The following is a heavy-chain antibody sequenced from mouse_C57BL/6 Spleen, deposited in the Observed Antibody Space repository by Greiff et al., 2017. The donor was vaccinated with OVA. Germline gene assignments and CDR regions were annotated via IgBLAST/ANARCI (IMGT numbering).Heavy chain of an antibody. CDR3: SMSEDYYGSNYWYSDV. V-gene: IGHV1-55*01. CDR2: IYPGSGST. J-gene: IGHJ1*03. Sequence: VQLQQPGAELVKPGASVKMSCKASGYTFTSYWITWVKQRPGQGLEWIGDIYPGSGSTNYNEKFKSKATLTVDTSSSTAYMQLSSLTSEDSAVYYGSMSEDYYGSNYWYSDVGGTGTRVPVSS. D-gene: IGHD1-1*01. CDR1: GYTFTSYW.